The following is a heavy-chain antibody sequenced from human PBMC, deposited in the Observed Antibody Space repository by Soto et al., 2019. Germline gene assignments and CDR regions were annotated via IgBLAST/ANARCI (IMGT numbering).Heavy chain of an antibody. J-gene: IGHJ4*02. CDR1: GASLRSGGYS. CDR3: ASRTDNGLDC. D-gene: IGHD4-17*01. Sequence: QLQLQESGSRLVKPSQTLSLTCAVSGASLRSGGYSWSWVRQPPGQVLEFIGYSYLSGNTYLNPSHKSRVSISLDDSKNHFSLRVNSVTAADTAVYYRASRTDNGLDCWGQGTRVIVSS. CDR2: SYLSGNT. V-gene: IGHV4-30-2*01.